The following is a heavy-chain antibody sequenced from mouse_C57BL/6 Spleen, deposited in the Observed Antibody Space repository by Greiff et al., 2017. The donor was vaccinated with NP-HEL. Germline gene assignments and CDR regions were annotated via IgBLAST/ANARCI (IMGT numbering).Heavy chain of an antibody. CDR1: GFTFSDYY. V-gene: IGHV5-12*01. CDR2: ISNGGGST. J-gene: IGHJ1*03. CDR3: ARQEGFTTVVTPFDV. Sequence: EVMLVESGGGLVQPGGSLKLSCAASGFTFSDYYMYWVRQTPEKRLEWVAYISNGGGSTYYPDTVKGRFTISRDNAKNTLYLQMSRLKSEDTAMYYCARQEGFTTVVTPFDVWGTGTTVTVSS. D-gene: IGHD1-1*01.